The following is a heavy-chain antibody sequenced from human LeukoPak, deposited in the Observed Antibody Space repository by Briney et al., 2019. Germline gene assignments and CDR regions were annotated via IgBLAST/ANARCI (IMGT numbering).Heavy chain of an antibody. J-gene: IGHJ4*02. CDR1: GGSISSYY. Sequence: SETLSLTCTVSGGSISSYYWSWIRHPPGKGLEWIGNNDYTGGANYNPSLTSRVTILVDTSKNQFSLKLISVTAADTAVYFCARNGPHYYDNSGYLESWGQGALVTVSS. CDR2: NDYTGGA. V-gene: IGHV4-59*13. CDR3: ARNGPHYYDNSGYLES. D-gene: IGHD3-22*01.